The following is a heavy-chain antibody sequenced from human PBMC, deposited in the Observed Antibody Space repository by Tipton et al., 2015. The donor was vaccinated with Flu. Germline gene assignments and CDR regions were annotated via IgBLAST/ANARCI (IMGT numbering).Heavy chain of an antibody. D-gene: IGHD5-24*01. CDR2: ISYDGSNK. CDR1: GFTFSSYA. V-gene: IGHV3-30-3*01. Sequence: SLRLSCAASGFTFSSYAMHWVRQAPGKGLEWVAVISYDGSNKYYADSVKGRFTISRDNSKNALYLQMNSLRAEDTAVYYCAAAGGSMATITPYFDYWGQGTLVPVSS. J-gene: IGHJ4*02. CDR3: AAAGGSMATITPYFDY.